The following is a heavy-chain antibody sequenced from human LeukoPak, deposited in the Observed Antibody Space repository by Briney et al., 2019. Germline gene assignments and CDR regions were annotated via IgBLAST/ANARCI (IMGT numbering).Heavy chain of an antibody. Sequence: SVKVSCKASGGTFSSYAISWVRQAPGRGLEWMGRIIPIFGTANNAQKFQGRVTITTDESTSTAYMELSSLRSEDTAVYYCARDPANYYDSSGYYVDYWGQGTLVTVSS. D-gene: IGHD3-22*01. J-gene: IGHJ4*02. V-gene: IGHV1-69*05. CDR2: IIPIFGTA. CDR1: GGTFSSYA. CDR3: ARDPANYYDSSGYYVDY.